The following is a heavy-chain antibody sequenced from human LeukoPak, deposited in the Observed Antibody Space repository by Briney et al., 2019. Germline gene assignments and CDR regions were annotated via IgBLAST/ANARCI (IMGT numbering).Heavy chain of an antibody. CDR2: ISGSGGSI. J-gene: IGHJ6*02. D-gene: IGHD2-15*01. CDR1: GFTFSSYA. V-gene: IGHV3-23*01. CDR3: AKEHPCFDDYAYYGMDV. Sequence: GGSLRLSCAASGFTFSSYAMTWVRQAPGKGLEWVSGISGSGGSIYHADSVKGRFTISRDNSKNTLYLQMNSLRAEDTAIYYCAKEHPCFDDYAYYGMDVWGQGTTVTVSS.